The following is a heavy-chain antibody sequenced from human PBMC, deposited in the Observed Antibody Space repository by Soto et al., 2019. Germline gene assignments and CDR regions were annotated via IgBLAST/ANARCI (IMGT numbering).Heavy chain of an antibody. Sequence: GGSLRLSCAASGFTFSTYSMNWVRQAPGKGLEWVSYINGGSSIIYYADSVKGRFTISRDNAKNSLYLQMNSLRAEDTAVYYCARLRTYCSGGSCSQRSGWYFDLWGRGTLVTVSS. CDR3: ARLRTYCSGGSCSQRSGWYFDL. V-gene: IGHV3-48*01. J-gene: IGHJ2*01. CDR1: GFTFSTYS. CDR2: INGGSSII. D-gene: IGHD2-15*01.